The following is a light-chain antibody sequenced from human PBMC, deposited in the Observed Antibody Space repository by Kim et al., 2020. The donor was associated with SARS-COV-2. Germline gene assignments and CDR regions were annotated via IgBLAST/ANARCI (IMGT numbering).Light chain of an antibody. Sequence: SPGERATLSCRASQSVSSNLAWYQQKPGQAPRLLIYGASTRATGIPARFSGSGSGTEFTLTISSLQSEDFAVYYCQQYNNWPPLTFGGGTQVEIK. CDR2: GAS. V-gene: IGKV3-15*01. CDR1: QSVSSN. CDR3: QQYNNWPPLT. J-gene: IGKJ4*01.